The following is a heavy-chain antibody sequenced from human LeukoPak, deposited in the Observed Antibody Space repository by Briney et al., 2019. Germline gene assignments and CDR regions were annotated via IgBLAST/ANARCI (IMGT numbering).Heavy chain of an antibody. CDR1: GGSISSSNYY. V-gene: IGHV4-39*01. J-gene: IGHJ4*02. Sequence: PSETLSLTCTVSGGSISSSNYYWGWIRQPPGKGLEWIGSIYHSGNTYYNPSLKSRVTISADTSKNQLSLKLSSVIAADTAVYYCARRDCSSSSCYRYYFDYWGQGTLVTVSS. D-gene: IGHD2-2*01. CDR2: IYHSGNT. CDR3: ARRDCSSSSCYRYYFDY.